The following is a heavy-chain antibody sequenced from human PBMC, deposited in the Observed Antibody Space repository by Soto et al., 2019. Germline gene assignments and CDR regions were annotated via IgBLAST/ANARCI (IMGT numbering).Heavy chain of an antibody. V-gene: IGHV4-59*08. Sequence: SETLSLTWTVSGGSLSSYYWSWIRQPPGKGLEWIGYIYYSGSTNYNPSLKSRVTISVDTSKNQFSLKLSSVTAADTAVYYCASSGGSGSRDAFDIWGQGTMVTVSS. CDR1: GGSLSSYY. D-gene: IGHD3-10*01. CDR3: ASSGGSGSRDAFDI. J-gene: IGHJ3*02. CDR2: IYYSGST.